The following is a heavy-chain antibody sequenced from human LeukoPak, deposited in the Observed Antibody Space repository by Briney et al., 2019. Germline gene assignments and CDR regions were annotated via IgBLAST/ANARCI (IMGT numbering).Heavy chain of an antibody. CDR1: GFTFSGSA. CDR3: TRQRDIVLMVYAIRAFDI. D-gene: IGHD2-8*01. V-gene: IGHV3-73*01. CDR2: IRSKANSYAT. Sequence: PGGSLRLSCAASGFTFSGSAMHWVRQASGKGLEWVGCIRSKANSYATAYAASVKGRFTISRDDSKNTAYLQMNSLKTEDTAVYYCTRQRDIVLMVYAIRAFDIWGQGTMVTVSS. J-gene: IGHJ3*02.